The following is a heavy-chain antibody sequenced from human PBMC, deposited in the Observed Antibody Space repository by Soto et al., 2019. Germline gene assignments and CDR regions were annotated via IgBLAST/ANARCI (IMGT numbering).Heavy chain of an antibody. V-gene: IGHV4-34*01. CDR3: ARSGGYDYGETRRNYYYMDV. CDR1: GGSFSGYY. J-gene: IGHJ6*03. D-gene: IGHD4-17*01. Sequence: KTSETLSLTCAVYGGSFSGYYWSWIRQPPGKGLEWIGEINHSGSTNYNPSLKSRVTISVDTSKNQFSLKLSSVTAADTAVYYCARSGGYDYGETRRNYYYMDVWGKGTAVTVSS. CDR2: INHSGST.